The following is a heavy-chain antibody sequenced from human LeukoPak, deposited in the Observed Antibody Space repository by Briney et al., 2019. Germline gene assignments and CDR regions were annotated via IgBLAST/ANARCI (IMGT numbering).Heavy chain of an antibody. CDR3: AKDLGDFWSGYPPYNWFDP. CDR1: GGSISSSSYY. CDR2: IYYSGST. Sequence: PSETLSLTCTVSGGSISSSSYYWGWIRQPPGKGLEWIGSIYYSGSTYYNPSLKSRVTISVDTSKNQFSLKLSSVTAADTAVYYCAKDLGDFWSGYPPYNWFDPWGQGTLVTVSS. D-gene: IGHD3-3*01. J-gene: IGHJ5*02. V-gene: IGHV4-39*07.